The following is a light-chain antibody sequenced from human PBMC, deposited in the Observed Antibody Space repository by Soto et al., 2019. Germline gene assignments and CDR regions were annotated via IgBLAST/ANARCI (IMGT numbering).Light chain of an antibody. CDR3: QSYDRSLSGSRV. J-gene: IGLJ1*01. Sequence: QSVLTQPPSVSGAPGQRVTISCTGSSSNIGAGYDVHWYQQLPGTAPKLLIYDNTNRPSGVPDRFSGSKSGTSASLDITGLQAEDEADYYCQSYDRSLSGSRVFGTGTKVTVL. V-gene: IGLV1-40*01. CDR1: SSNIGAGYD. CDR2: DNT.